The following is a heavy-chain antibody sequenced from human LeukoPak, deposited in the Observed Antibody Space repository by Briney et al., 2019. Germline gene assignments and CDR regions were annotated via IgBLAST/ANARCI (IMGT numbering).Heavy chain of an antibody. D-gene: IGHD3-3*01. CDR3: ASLYYDFWSGHNDAFDI. V-gene: IGHV3-74*01. CDR2: INSDGSST. J-gene: IGHJ3*02. Sequence: GGSLRLSCAASGFTFSSYWMHWVRQAPGKGLVWVSRINSDGSSTSYADSVKGRFTISRDTAKNTLYLQMNSLRDEDTAVYYCASLYYDFWSGHNDAFDIWGQGTMVTVSS. CDR1: GFTFSSYW.